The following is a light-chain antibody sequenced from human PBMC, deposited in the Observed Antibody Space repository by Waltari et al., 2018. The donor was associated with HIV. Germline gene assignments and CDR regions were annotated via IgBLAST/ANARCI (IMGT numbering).Light chain of an antibody. V-gene: IGLV2-14*01. CDR2: EVS. J-gene: IGLJ2*01. CDR1: SSDVGNHNY. CDR3: SSYSSTTTVVL. Sequence: QSALTQPASVSGSPGQSITISCTGTSSDVGNHNYVSWYQQHPDNVPKLIIYEVSTRPSGVSTRFSGSKSGNTASLTISGLQAEDEANYYCSSYSSTTTVVLFGGGTKLTVL.